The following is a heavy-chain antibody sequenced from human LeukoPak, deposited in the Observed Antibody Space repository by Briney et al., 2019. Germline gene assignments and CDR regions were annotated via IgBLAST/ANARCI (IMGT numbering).Heavy chain of an antibody. CDR2: IIPIFGTA. CDR3: ARDGHSSSWDNWFDP. D-gene: IGHD6-13*01. Sequence: SVKVSGKASGGTFSSYAISWVRQAPGQGLEWMGGIIPIFGTANYAQKFQGRVTITADKSTSTAYMELSSLRSEDTAVYYCARDGHSSSWDNWFDPWGQGTLVTVSS. J-gene: IGHJ5*02. CDR1: GGTFSSYA. V-gene: IGHV1-69*06.